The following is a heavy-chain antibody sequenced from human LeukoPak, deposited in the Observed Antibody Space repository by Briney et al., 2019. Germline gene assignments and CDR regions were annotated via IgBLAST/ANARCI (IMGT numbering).Heavy chain of an antibody. CDR3: ARGYGLGVIRVGGYYYYYYMDV. CDR2: ISSSSSTI. J-gene: IGHJ6*03. D-gene: IGHD3-10*01. V-gene: IGHV3-48*01. Sequence: GGSLRLSCAASGFTFSRYSMNWVRQAPGKGLEWVSYISSSSSTIYYADSVKGRFTISRDNAKNSLYLQMNSLRAEDTAVYYCARGYGLGVIRVGGYYYYYYMDVWGKGTTVTVSS. CDR1: GFTFSRYS.